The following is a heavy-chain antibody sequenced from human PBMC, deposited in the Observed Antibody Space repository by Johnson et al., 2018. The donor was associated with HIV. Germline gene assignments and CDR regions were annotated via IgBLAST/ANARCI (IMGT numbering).Heavy chain of an antibody. Sequence: QVQLVESGGGVVQPGRSLRLSCAASGFTFSSYGMHWVRQAPCKGLEWVAVISYDGSNKYYADSVKGRFTISRDNSKNTLYLQMNSLRAEDTAVYYCAKSIAAAGTNAFDIWGQGTMVTVSS. D-gene: IGHD6-13*01. CDR3: AKSIAAAGTNAFDI. CDR1: GFTFSSYG. V-gene: IGHV3-30*18. J-gene: IGHJ3*02. CDR2: ISYDGSNK.